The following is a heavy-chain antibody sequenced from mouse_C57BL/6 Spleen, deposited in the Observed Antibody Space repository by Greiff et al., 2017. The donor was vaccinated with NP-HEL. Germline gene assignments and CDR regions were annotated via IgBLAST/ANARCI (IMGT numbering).Heavy chain of an antibody. CDR1: GFTFSDYG. V-gene: IGHV5-17*01. J-gene: IGHJ4*01. CDR2: ISSGSSTI. CDR3: LSSYGDYYAMDY. D-gene: IGHD1-1*01. Sequence: EVMLVESGGGLVKPGGSLKLSCAASGFTFSDYGMHWVRQAPEKGLEWVAYISSGSSTIYYADTVKGRFTISRDNAKNTLFLQMTSLRSEDTAMYYCLSSYGDYYAMDYWGQGTSVTVSS.